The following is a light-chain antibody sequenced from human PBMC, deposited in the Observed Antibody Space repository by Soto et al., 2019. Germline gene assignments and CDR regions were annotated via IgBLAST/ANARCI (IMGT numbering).Light chain of an antibody. CDR1: RRLSASD. CDR3: QQYGSSPLIT. V-gene: IGKV3-20*01. J-gene: IGKJ5*01. Sequence: EIVLTQSPVTLSLSPGQRATLSCRASRRLSASDIAWYQQKPGQAPKFLIYGVSSRATGIPDRFSGSGSGTDFTLTISRLEPEDFAVYHCQQYGSSPLITFGQGTRLEIK. CDR2: GVS.